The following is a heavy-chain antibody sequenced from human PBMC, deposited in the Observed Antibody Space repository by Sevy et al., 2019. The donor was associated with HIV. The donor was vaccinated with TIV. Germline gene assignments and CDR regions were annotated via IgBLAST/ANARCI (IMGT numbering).Heavy chain of an antibody. J-gene: IGHJ4*02. CDR1: GFTFSSYG. CDR3: AKELSSIVVVVAAIDY. D-gene: IGHD2-15*01. Sequence: GESLKISCAASGFTFSSYGMHWVRQAPGKGLEWVAVISYDGSNKYYADSVKGRFTISRDNSRNTLYLQMNSLRAEDTAVYYCAKELSSIVVVVAAIDYWGQGTLVTVSS. CDR2: ISYDGSNK. V-gene: IGHV3-30*18.